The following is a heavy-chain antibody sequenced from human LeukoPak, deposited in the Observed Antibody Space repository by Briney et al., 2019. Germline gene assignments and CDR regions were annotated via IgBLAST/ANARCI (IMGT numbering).Heavy chain of an antibody. CDR1: GFTFSSYS. V-gene: IGHV3-21*01. CDR3: ARDPPGYSYGLAEIFDY. Sequence: GGSLRLSCAASGFTFSSYSMNWVRQAPGKGLEWVSSISSSSSYIYYADSVKGRFTISRDNAKNSLYLQMNSLRAEDTAVYYCARDPPGYSYGLAEIFDYWGQGTLVTVSS. D-gene: IGHD5-18*01. CDR2: ISSSSSYI. J-gene: IGHJ4*02.